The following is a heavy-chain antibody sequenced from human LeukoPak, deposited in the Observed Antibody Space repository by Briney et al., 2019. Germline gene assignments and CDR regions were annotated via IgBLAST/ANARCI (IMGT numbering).Heavy chain of an antibody. CDR1: GFTFSDYY. Sequence: GGSLRLSCAASGFTFSDYYMSWIRQAPGKGLEWVSYISSSGSTIYYADSVKGRFTISRDNAKNSLYLQMNSLRAEDTAVYYCARTPPSHEIQHYDYWGQGTLVTVSS. CDR2: ISSSGSTI. D-gene: IGHD5-18*01. V-gene: IGHV3-11*01. J-gene: IGHJ4*02. CDR3: ARTPPSHEIQHYDY.